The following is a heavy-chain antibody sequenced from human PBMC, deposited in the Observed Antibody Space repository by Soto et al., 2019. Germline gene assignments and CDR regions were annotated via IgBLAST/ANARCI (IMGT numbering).Heavy chain of an antibody. Sequence: ASVKVSCKASGFTFTSSAMQWVRQARGQRLEWIGWIVVGSGNTNYAQKFQERVTITRDMSTSTAYMELSSLRSEDTAVYYCARDPSDYDSSGEGEDYWGQGTLVTVSS. CDR3: ARDPSDYDSSGEGEDY. V-gene: IGHV1-58*02. CDR2: IVVGSGNT. CDR1: GFTFTSSA. D-gene: IGHD3-22*01. J-gene: IGHJ4*02.